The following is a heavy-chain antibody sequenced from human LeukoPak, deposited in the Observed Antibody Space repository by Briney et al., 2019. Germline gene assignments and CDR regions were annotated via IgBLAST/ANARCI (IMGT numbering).Heavy chain of an antibody. V-gene: IGHV1-2*02. CDR2: INPTSGVT. CDR1: GYTVTGHY. CDR3: AKDAYSGFSSSYNMDS. J-gene: IGHJ6*02. Sequence: ASVKVSCKASGYTVTGHYLHWVRQAPGQGLEWMGWINPTSGVTNYAQKFQGRVTMTRDTSINTAYMELHSLTSDDTAIYYCAKDAYSGFSSSYNMDSWGQGTTVTVSS. D-gene: IGHD5-18*01.